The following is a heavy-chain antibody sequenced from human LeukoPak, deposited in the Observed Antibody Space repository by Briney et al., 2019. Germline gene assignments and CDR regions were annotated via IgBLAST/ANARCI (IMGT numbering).Heavy chain of an antibody. CDR2: ISGSGGST. J-gene: IGHJ4*02. CDR3: AKDKRDGYNYGRGPFDY. D-gene: IGHD5-24*01. V-gene: IGHV3-23*01. Sequence: GGSLRLSCAASGFTFSSYSMSWVRQAPGKGLEWVSAISGSGGSTYYADSVKGRFTISRDNSKNTLYLQMNSLRAEDTAVYYCAKDKRDGYNYGRGPFDYWGQGTLVTVSS. CDR1: GFTFSSYS.